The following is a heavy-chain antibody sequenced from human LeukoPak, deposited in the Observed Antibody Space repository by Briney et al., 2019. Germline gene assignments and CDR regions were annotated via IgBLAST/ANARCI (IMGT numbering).Heavy chain of an antibody. V-gene: IGHV3-30*02. Sequence: GGSLRLSCAASGFTFSSYGMHWVRQAPGKGLEWVAFIRYDGSNKYYADSVKGRFTISRDNAKNSLYLQMNSLRAEDTAVYYCARDHLLWFGEFHPDYYYGMDVWGQGTTVTVSS. CDR1: GFTFSSYG. CDR2: IRYDGSNK. J-gene: IGHJ6*02. CDR3: ARDHLLWFGEFHPDYYYGMDV. D-gene: IGHD3-10*01.